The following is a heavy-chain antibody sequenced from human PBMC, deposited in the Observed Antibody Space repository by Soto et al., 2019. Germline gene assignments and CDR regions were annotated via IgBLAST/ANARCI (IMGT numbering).Heavy chain of an antibody. CDR2: ISYDGSNK. D-gene: IGHD6-19*01. Sequence: PGGSLRLSCAASGFTINSYGMHWVRQAPGKGLEWVAVISYDGSNKYYADSVKGRFTISRDNSKNTLYLQMNSLRAEDTAVYYCAKDYSSGWYATLPRSYWGQGTLVT. CDR3: AKDYSSGWYATLPRSY. V-gene: IGHV3-30*18. J-gene: IGHJ4*02. CDR1: GFTINSYG.